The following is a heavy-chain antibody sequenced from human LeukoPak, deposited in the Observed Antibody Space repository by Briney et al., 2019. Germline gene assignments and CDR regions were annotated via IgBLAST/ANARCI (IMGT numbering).Heavy chain of an antibody. J-gene: IGHJ4*02. CDR2: INHSGST. Sequence: SETLSLTCAVYGGSFSGYYWSWLRQPPGKGLEWIGEINHSGSTNYNPSLKSRVTISVDTSKNQFSLKLSSVTAADTAVYYCATRRDGYWEVYWGQGTLVTVSS. CDR1: GGSFSGYY. D-gene: IGHD5-24*01. CDR3: ATRRDGYWEVY. V-gene: IGHV4-34*01.